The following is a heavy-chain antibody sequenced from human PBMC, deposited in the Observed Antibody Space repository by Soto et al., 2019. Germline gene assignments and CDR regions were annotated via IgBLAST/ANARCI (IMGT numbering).Heavy chain of an antibody. J-gene: IGHJ5*02. Sequence: QITLKESGPTLVKPTQTLTLTCTFSGFSLSTNGMGVGWIRQPPGKALAWLALIHWDDDRRYSPSLEGRLTITTATSKHHVVPTMANMDPFDTATYYCAQGPCGPDCYSIHFDPWGQGTLVTVSS. CDR1: GFSLSTNGMG. CDR2: IHWDDDR. CDR3: AQGPCGPDCYSIHFDP. V-gene: IGHV2-5*02. D-gene: IGHD2-21*02.